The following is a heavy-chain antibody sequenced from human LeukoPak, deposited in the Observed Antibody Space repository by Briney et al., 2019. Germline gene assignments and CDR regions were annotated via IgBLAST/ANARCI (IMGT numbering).Heavy chain of an antibody. D-gene: IGHD6-25*01. CDR3: ARARRSSGRPDAFDI. V-gene: IGHV4-59*01. CDR2: IDYSGST. Sequence: SETLSLTCTVSGGSISSYYWTWIRQPPGQGLEWIGYIDYSGSTNYTPSLKSRVTISVDTSKNQFSLKLSPVTAADTAVYHCARARRSSGRPDAFDIWGQGTMVTVS. J-gene: IGHJ3*02. CDR1: GGSISSYY.